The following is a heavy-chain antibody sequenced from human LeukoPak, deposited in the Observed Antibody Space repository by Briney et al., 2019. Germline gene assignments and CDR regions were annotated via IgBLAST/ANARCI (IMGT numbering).Heavy chain of an antibody. D-gene: IGHD6-19*01. V-gene: IGHV1-2*02. CDR2: INPNSGAT. CDR3: ARGVLRGSGSFDY. CDR1: GYTFIAYY. J-gene: IGHJ4*03. Sequence: GASVKVSCKASGYTFIAYYIHRMRQAPGQGLEWMGWINPNSGATNYAQKFQGRITMTRDTSINTAYMELYSLNSDDTAVYFCARGVLRGSGSFDYWGQGSLVTVSS.